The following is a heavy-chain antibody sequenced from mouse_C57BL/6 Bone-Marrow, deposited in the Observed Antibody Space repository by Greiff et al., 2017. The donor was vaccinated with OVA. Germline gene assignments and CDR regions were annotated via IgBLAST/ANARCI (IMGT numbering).Heavy chain of an antibody. Sequence: QVQLQQSGAELVKPGASVKLSCKASGYTFTSYWMQWVKQRPGQGLEWIGEIDPSDSYTNYNQKFKGKATLTVDTSSSTAYMQLSSLTSEDSSVYYCARGSNSAWFSYWGQGTLVPVSA. CDR1: GYTFTSYW. D-gene: IGHD2-5*01. CDR2: IDPSDSYT. CDR3: ARGSNSAWFSY. J-gene: IGHJ3*01. V-gene: IGHV1-50*01.